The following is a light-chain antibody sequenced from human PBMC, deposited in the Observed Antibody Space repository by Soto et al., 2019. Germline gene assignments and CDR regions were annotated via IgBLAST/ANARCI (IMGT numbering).Light chain of an antibody. CDR2: GAS. CDR3: QLYVSSQWT. J-gene: IGKJ1*01. V-gene: IGKV3-20*01. Sequence: EIVLTQSPCTLSLSPGERATLSCRASQIVSSSFLAWYQQKPGQAPRLLIYGASSRATGIPYRFSGSGSGTDFTLTISRLEPEDFALDFCQLYVSSQWTCGQGTKVEIK. CDR1: QIVSSSF.